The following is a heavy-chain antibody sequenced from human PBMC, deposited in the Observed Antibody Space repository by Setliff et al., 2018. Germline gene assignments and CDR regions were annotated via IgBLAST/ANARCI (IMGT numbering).Heavy chain of an antibody. CDR1: RFTFSSYY. V-gene: IGHV3-21*04. CDR2: ISSTSTYI. Sequence: GGSLRLSCVASRFTFSSYYMNWVRQAPGKGLEWVSSISSTSTYIYYADSVKGRFTISRDNARNSLYLQMNSLRAKDTAFYYCAKDLTQHNYWGQGTLVTVSS. CDR3: AKDLTQHNY. D-gene: IGHD2-21*01. J-gene: IGHJ4*02.